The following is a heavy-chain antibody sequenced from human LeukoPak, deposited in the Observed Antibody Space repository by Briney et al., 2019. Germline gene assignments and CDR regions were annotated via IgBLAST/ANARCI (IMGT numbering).Heavy chain of an antibody. D-gene: IGHD2-15*01. V-gene: IGHV3-21*01. CDR1: GFTFSSYS. CDR3: ARNRYCSGGSCRKGFDY. Sequence: PGGSLRLSCAASGFTFSSYSMNWVRQAPGKGLEWVSSISSSSSYIYYADSVKGRFTISRDNAKNSLYLQMNSLRAEDTAVYYCARNRYCSGGSCRKGFDYWGQGTLVTVSS. J-gene: IGHJ4*02. CDR2: ISSSSSYI.